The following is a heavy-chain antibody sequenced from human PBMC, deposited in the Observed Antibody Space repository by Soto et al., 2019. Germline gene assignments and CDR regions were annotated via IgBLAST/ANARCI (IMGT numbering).Heavy chain of an antibody. Sequence: QVQLVQSGAEVKKPGASVKVSCKASGYTFTSYYMHWVRQAPGQGLEWMGIINPSGGSTSYAQKFQGRVTMTRDTAASTVYMELRSLRSEDTAVYSCARDRRYFDNSDAFDIWGQGTMVTVSS. V-gene: IGHV1-46*03. CDR3: ARDRRYFDNSDAFDI. CDR1: GYTFTSYY. CDR2: INPSGGST. J-gene: IGHJ3*02. D-gene: IGHD3-9*01.